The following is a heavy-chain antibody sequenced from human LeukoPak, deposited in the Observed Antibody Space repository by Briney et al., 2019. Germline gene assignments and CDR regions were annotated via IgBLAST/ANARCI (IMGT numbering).Heavy chain of an antibody. CDR2: ISGSGGST. CDR3: VGSTSSGRVFDY. V-gene: IGHV3-23*01. Sequence: GGSLRLSCAASGFTFSSYAMSWVRQAPGKGLEWVSAISGSGGSTYYADSVKGRFTISRDNSKNTLYLQMNSLRAEDTAVYYCVGSTSSGRVFDYWGQGTLVTVSS. J-gene: IGHJ4*02. CDR1: GFTFSSYA. D-gene: IGHD2-2*01.